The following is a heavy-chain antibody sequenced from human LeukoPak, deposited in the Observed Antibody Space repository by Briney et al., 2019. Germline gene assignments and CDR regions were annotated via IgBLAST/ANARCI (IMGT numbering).Heavy chain of an antibody. CDR2: INHSGST. Sequence: SETLSLTCAVYGESFSGYYWSWIRQPPGKGLEWIGEINHSGSTNYNPSLESRVTTSVDTSKNQFSLKLSSVTAADTAVYYCASTLLTGYYSVDYWGQGTLVTVSS. V-gene: IGHV4-34*01. D-gene: IGHD3-9*01. J-gene: IGHJ4*02. CDR3: ASTLLTGYYSVDY. CDR1: GESFSGYY.